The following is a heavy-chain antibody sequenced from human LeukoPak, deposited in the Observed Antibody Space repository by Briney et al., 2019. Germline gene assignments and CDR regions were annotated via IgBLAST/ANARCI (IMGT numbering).Heavy chain of an antibody. Sequence: GGSLRLSCAASGFTFSSYAMSWVRQAPGKGLEFVANIKYDDTVKNYVDSVKGRFTISRGNPSNSVYLQMDSLRPEDTALYYCARDPDSSAFDYWGQGAQVTVSS. CDR2: IKYDDTVK. J-gene: IGHJ4*02. V-gene: IGHV3-7*01. CDR1: GFTFSSYA. D-gene: IGHD2-15*01. CDR3: ARDPDSSAFDY.